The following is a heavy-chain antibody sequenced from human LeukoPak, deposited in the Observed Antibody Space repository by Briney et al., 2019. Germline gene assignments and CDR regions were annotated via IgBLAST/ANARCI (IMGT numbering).Heavy chain of an antibody. J-gene: IGHJ6*03. CDR2: IYYSGST. CDR3: ARLVSYYGPGRRDYHYYMDV. CDR1: GGSISSYY. D-gene: IGHD3-10*01. V-gene: IGHV4-59*01. Sequence: SETLSLTCTVSGGSISSYYWSWIRQPPGKGLEWIGYIYYSGSTNYNPSLKSRVTISVDTSKNQFSLKLSSVTAADTAVYYCARLVSYYGPGRRDYHYYMDVWGKGTTGTISS.